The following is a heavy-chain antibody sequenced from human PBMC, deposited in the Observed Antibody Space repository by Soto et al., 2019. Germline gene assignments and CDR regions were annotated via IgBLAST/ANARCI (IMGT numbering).Heavy chain of an antibody. D-gene: IGHD1-7*01. J-gene: IGHJ4*02. V-gene: IGHV3-30-3*01. CDR2: ISYDGSNK. CDR1: GFTFSSYW. CDR3: ARDWGNWNSWAYWFDY. Sequence: GGSLRLSCAASGFTFSSYWMHWVRQAPGKGLEWVAVISYDGSNKYYADSVKGRFTISRDNSKNTLYLQMNSLRAEDTAVYYCARDWGNWNSWAYWFDYWGQGTLVTVSS.